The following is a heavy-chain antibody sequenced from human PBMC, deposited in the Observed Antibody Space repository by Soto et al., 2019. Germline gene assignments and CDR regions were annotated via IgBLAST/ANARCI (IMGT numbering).Heavy chain of an antibody. CDR2: IIPIFGTA. J-gene: IGHJ4*02. Sequence: SVKVCCKACGGTFKSYALGWVRQAPGQGLEWMGGIIPIFGTANYAQKFQGRATITADESTSTAYMELSSLRSEDTAVYYCARGRDGRSSDFFHYWGQGTLVTVSS. V-gene: IGHV1-69*13. D-gene: IGHD6-19*01. CDR1: GGTFKSYA. CDR3: ARGRDGRSSDFFHY.